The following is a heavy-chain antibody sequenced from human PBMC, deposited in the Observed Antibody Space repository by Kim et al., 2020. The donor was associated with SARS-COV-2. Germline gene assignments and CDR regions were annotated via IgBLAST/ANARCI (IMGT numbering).Heavy chain of an antibody. D-gene: IGHD6-19*01. V-gene: IGHV4-59*13. J-gene: IGHJ6*02. CDR1: GGSISSYY. Sequence: SETLSLTCTVSGGSISSYYWSWIRQPPGKGLEWIGYIYYSGSTNYNPSLKSRVTISVDTSKNQFYLKLSSVTAADTAVYYCARVGGSGWLVSNYCYYGMDVWGQGTPVTVSS. CDR3: ARVGGSGWLVSNYCYYGMDV. CDR2: IYYSGST.